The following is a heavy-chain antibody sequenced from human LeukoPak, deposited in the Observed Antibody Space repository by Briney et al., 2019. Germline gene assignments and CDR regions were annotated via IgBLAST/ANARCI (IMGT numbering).Heavy chain of an antibody. J-gene: IGHJ6*03. CDR3: ARVNRGPYFDWLGPDYYYYMDV. V-gene: IGHV1-69*05. CDR2: IIPIFGTA. Sequence: GASVKVSCKASVGTFSSYAISWVRQAPGQGLEWMGGIIPIFGTANYAQKFQGRVTITTDESTSTAYMELSSLRSEDTAVYYCARVNRGPYFDWLGPDYYYYMDVWGKGTTVTVSS. CDR1: VGTFSSYA. D-gene: IGHD3-9*01.